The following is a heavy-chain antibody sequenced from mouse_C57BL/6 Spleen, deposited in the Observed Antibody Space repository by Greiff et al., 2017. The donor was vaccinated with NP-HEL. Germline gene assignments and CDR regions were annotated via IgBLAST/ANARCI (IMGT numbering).Heavy chain of an antibody. J-gene: IGHJ2*01. D-gene: IGHD2-2*01. V-gene: IGHV5-17*01. CDR1: GFTFSDYG. CDR2: ISSGSSTI. CDR3: ARSNGYDVPYFDY. Sequence: DVQLVESGGGLVKPGGSLKLSCAASGFTFSDYGMHWVRQAPEKGLEWVAYISSGSSTIYSADTVKGRFTISRDNAKNTLFLQMTSLRSEDTAMYYVARSNGYDVPYFDYWGQGTTLTVSS.